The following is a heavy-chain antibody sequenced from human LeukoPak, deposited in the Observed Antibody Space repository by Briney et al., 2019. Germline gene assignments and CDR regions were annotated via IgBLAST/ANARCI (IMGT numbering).Heavy chain of an antibody. D-gene: IGHD3-16*02. V-gene: IGHV1-2*02. CDR1: GYTFTNYH. CDR2: INPNSGGT. J-gene: IGHJ4*02. CDR3: ATDFTFGGVIVRQTGVY. Sequence: ASVKVSCKASGYTFTNYHVHWVRQAPGQGLEWMGWINPNSGGTNYAQKFQGRVTMTRDTSISTAHMELSRLRSDDTAVYYCATDFTFGGVIVRQTGVYWGQGTLVTVSS.